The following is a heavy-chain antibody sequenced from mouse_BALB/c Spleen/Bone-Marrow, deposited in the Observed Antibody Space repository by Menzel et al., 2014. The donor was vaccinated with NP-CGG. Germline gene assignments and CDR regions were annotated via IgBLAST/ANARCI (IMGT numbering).Heavy chain of an antibody. V-gene: IGHV1-7*01. CDR1: GYTFTTHW. CDR2: INPSTGYT. CDR3: VRSDY. J-gene: IGHJ2*01. Sequence: QVQLKESGTELVKPGASVKMSCKASGYTFTTHWMHWVKQRPGQGLEWIGYINPSTGYTDYNQKFKDKATLTADKSSSTAYMQLISLTSEDSAVYYCVRSDYWGQGTTLTVSS.